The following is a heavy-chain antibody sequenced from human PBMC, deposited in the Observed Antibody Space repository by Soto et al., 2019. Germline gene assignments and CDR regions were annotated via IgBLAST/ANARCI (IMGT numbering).Heavy chain of an antibody. CDR3: SRDHPPPFDY. V-gene: IGHV3-48*02. CDR1: AFTFSSYS. CDR2: ISTGGGTTI. J-gene: IGHJ4*02. Sequence: GGSLRLSCAASAFTFSSYSMNWVRQAPGKGPEWVSYISTGGGTTIYYADSVKGRFTISRDNAKNSVYLQMNSLRDDDTAVYYCSRDHPPPFDYWGQRSLVTVSS.